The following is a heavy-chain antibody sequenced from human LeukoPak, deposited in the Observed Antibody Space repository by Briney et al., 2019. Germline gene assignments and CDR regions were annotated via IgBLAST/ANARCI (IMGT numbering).Heavy chain of an antibody. D-gene: IGHD1-26*01. V-gene: IGHV1-24*01. Sequence: ASVKVSCKVSGYTLTELSMHWVRQAPGKGLEWMGGFDPEDGETIYAQKFQGRVTMTEDTSTDTAYMELSSLRSEDTAVYYCATLVIVGATVYFDYWGQGTLVTVSS. CDR2: FDPEDGET. J-gene: IGHJ4*02. CDR1: GYTLTELS. CDR3: ATLVIVGATVYFDY.